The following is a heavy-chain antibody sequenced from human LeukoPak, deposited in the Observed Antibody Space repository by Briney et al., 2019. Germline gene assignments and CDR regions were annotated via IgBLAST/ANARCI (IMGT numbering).Heavy chain of an antibody. CDR3: ARASTEYAVTDGFDT. V-gene: IGHV3-21*06. CDR2: VSFGSSFI. D-gene: IGHD4-17*01. Sequence: GGSLRLSCAASGFTFKDYTMNWVRQSPGKGLQWVSYVSFGSSFISYADSLKGRFTISRDDAKSSVYLEMTSLRTDDTAVYYCARASTEYAVTDGFDTWGPGTLVTVSS. CDR1: GFTFKDYT. J-gene: IGHJ5*02.